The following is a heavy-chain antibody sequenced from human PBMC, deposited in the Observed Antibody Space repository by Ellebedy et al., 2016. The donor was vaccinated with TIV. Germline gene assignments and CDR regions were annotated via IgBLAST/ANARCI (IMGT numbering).Heavy chain of an antibody. CDR3: ARDTAMNY. J-gene: IGHJ4*02. CDR2: INSDGSST. V-gene: IGHV3-74*01. Sequence: GESLKISCAASGFTFSSHWMHWVRQAPGKGLVWVSRINSDGSSTSYADSVKGRFTISRDNAKNSLYLQMDSLRAEDTAVFYCARDTAMNYWGLGTLVTVSS. CDR1: GFTFSSHW. D-gene: IGHD5-18*01.